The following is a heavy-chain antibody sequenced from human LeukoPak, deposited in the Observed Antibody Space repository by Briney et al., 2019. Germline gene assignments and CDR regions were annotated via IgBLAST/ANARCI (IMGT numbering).Heavy chain of an antibody. J-gene: IGHJ5*02. V-gene: IGHV4-39*01. CDR2: IYHSGNT. CDR1: GGSISSGSYY. Sequence: SETLSLTCTVSGGSISSGSYYCGWIRQPPGKGLEWIGSIYHSGNTYYNPSLKSRFTLSVDTSKNQFSLKLSSVTAADTAVYYCAGSNYDNWFDPWGQGTLVSVSS. CDR3: AGSNYDNWFDP. D-gene: IGHD3-10*01.